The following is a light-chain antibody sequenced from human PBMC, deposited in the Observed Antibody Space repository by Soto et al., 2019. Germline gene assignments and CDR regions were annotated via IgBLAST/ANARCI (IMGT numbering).Light chain of an antibody. V-gene: IGKV3-11*01. J-gene: IGKJ1*01. Sequence: EILLTQSPATLSLSPGERATLSCRASQSVRSSLAWYQQKPGQAPRLLIYDASTRATGIPGRFSGSGSGTDFTLTISNLQPEDVAVYYCQQRSSWPWTFGQGAKVEIK. CDR3: QQRSSWPWT. CDR1: QSVRSS. CDR2: DAS.